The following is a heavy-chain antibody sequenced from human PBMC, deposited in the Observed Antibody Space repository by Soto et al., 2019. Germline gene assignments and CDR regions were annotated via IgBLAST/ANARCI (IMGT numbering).Heavy chain of an antibody. D-gene: IGHD3-22*01. CDR2: IYWDDDE. Sequence: QITLKESGPALVKSTQTLTLTCTFSGFSLTTAGEGGGWVRQSPGEALEWLALIYWDDDERYRPSLKTRLTIPNDKYTNKVVLVMNNMEPFDTGTIFCCHNHNLITKDGQVGGFGYWGQGTL. CDR1: GFSLTTAGEG. V-gene: IGHV2-5*04. J-gene: IGHJ4*02. CDR3: CHNHNLITKDGQVGGFGY.